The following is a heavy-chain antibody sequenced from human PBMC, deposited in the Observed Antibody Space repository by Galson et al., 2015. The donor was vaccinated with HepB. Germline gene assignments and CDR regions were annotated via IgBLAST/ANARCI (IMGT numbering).Heavy chain of an antibody. D-gene: IGHD5-18*01. Sequence: TLSLTCTVSGGSVSSGSYYWSWIRQPPGKGLEWIGYIYYSGSTNYNPSLRSRVTISVDTSKSQFSLKLSSVTAADTAVYYCARDRGAMVMAWDYWGQGTLVTVSS. J-gene: IGHJ4*02. CDR1: GGSVSSGSYY. V-gene: IGHV4-61*01. CDR3: ARDRGAMVMAWDY. CDR2: IYYSGST.